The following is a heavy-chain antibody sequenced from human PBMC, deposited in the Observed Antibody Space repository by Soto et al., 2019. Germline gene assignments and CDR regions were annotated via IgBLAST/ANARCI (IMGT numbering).Heavy chain of an antibody. V-gene: IGHV4-39*01. CDR1: GGSISSSRYY. D-gene: IGHD3-10*01. CDR2: IYYSGST. CDR3: ASISNYYGSGSPRYYFDY. J-gene: IGHJ4*02. Sequence: PSETLSLTCTVSGGSISSSRYYWGWIRQPPGKGLEWIGSIYYSGSTYYNPSLKSRVTISVDTSKNQFSLKLSSVTAADTAVYYCASISNYYGSGSPRYYFDYWGQGTLVTVSS.